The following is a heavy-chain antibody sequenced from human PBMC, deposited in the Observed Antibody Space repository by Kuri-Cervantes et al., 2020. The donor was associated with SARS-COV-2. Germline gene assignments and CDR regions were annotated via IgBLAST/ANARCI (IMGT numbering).Heavy chain of an antibody. CDR3: ARDLRLGKSLDY. J-gene: IGHJ4*02. V-gene: IGHV3-69-1*01. CDR2: ISSSTI. CDR1: GFAFSDYY. D-gene: IGHD7-27*01. Sequence: GGSLRLSCAASGFAFSDYYMNWVRQAPGKGLEWVSSISSSTIYYADSVKGRFTISRDNAKNSLYLQMSSLRAEDTAVYYCARDLRLGKSLDYWGQGTLVTVSS.